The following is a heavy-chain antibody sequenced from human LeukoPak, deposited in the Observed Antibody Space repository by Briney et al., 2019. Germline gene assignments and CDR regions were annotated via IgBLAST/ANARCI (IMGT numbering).Heavy chain of an antibody. J-gene: IGHJ3*02. D-gene: IGHD2-8*01. CDR3: ARGTGLMVYAGDAFDI. V-gene: IGHV1-3*01. CDR2: INAGNGNT. CDR1: GYTFTSYA. Sequence: GASVKVSCKASGYTFTSYAMHWVRQAPGQRLEWMGWINAGNGNTKYSQKFQGRVTITRDTSASTAYMELSSLRSEDTAVYYCARGTGLMVYAGDAFDIWGQGTMVTVSS.